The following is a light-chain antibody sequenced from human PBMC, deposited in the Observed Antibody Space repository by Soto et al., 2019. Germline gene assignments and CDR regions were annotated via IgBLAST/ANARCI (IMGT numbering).Light chain of an antibody. CDR1: QSVSNW. V-gene: IGKV1-5*01. CDR3: QQYTPNSRT. Sequence: IQMTQSPSTLSASVGDRVTITCRASQSVSNWLAWYQQKPGKAPNLLIYDASSLESGVPSRFSGSGSGTEFTLTISSLQPDDFATYSCQQYTPNSRTFGQGPKVEIK. J-gene: IGKJ1*01. CDR2: DAS.